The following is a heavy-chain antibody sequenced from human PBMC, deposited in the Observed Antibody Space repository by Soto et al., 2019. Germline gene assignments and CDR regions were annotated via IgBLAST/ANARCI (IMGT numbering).Heavy chain of an antibody. D-gene: IGHD3-22*01. V-gene: IGHV4-61*01. CDR3: ARVGYNESSAYLSKWLDH. CDR1: VVSFIICIYD. J-gene: IGHJ5*02. Sequence: SESRSLTFTVAVVSFIICIYDWSWIRQPPGKGLELIGYIYYSGSTNYNPSLKSRVTISVDTSKNQFSLKLSSVTTADTAVYYCARVGYNESSAYLSKWLDHWGQGTLVTVSS. CDR2: IYYSGST.